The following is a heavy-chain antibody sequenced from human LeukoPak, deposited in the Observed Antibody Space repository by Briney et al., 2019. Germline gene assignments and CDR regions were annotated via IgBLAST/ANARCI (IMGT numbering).Heavy chain of an antibody. CDR2: ISNGSDRI. V-gene: IGHV3-21*06. CDR1: GFTFSDYF. CDR3: ARDLTTLTY. J-gene: IGHJ4*02. D-gene: IGHD4-11*01. Sequence: GGSLRLSCAASGFTFSDYFMNRVRQAPGKGLEWVSSISNGSDRIYYADSVQGRFTISRDNAKNLVYLQMEGLRVGDTAAYFCARDLTTLTYWGQGTLVTVSS.